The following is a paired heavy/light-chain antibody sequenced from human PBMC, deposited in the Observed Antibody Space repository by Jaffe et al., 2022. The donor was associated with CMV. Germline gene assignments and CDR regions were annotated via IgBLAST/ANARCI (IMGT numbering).Light chain of an antibody. CDR2: EDN. V-gene: IGLV6-57*04. Sequence: NFMLTQPHSVSESPGKTVTISCTRSSGSIASNYVQWYQQRPGSAPTTVIYEDNQRPSGVPDRFSGSIDSSSNSASLTISGLKTEDEADYYCQSYDSSNGSPWVFGGGTKLTVL. J-gene: IGLJ3*02. CDR1: SGSIASNY. CDR3: QSYDSSNGSPWV.
Heavy chain of an antibody. CDR2: IYPGDSDT. CDR3: ARPRIIRDGYNTDWYFDL. D-gene: IGHD5-12*01. CDR1: GYSFTSYW. V-gene: IGHV5-51*01. J-gene: IGHJ2*01. Sequence: EVQLVQSGAEVKKPGESLKISCKGSGYSFTSYWIGWVRQMPGKGLEWMGIIYPGDSDTRYSPSFQGQVTISADKSISTAYLQWSSLKASDTAMYYCARPRIIRDGYNTDWYFDLWGRGTLVTVSS.